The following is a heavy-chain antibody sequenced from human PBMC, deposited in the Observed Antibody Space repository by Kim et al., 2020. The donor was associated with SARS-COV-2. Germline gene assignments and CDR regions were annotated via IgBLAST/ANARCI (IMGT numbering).Heavy chain of an antibody. CDR2: ISGSGSST. V-gene: IGHV3-23*01. CDR1: GFTFSSYA. D-gene: IGHD3-22*01. Sequence: GGSLRLSCVASGFTFSSYAMTWVRQAPGKGLEWVSGISGSGSSTSYADSVKGRFTISRDNSKNTLYLQTNSLRAEDTAVYYCAKGAGLITTARTDYWGQGTLVTVSS. J-gene: IGHJ4*02. CDR3: AKGAGLITTARTDY.